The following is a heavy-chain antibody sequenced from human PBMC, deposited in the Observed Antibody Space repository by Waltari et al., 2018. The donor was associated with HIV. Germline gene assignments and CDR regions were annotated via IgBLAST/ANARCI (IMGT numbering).Heavy chain of an antibody. Sequence: QLQLQESGPGLVKPSETLSLTCTVSGGSISSSSYYWGWLRQPPGKGLEWIGSIYYSGSTYYNPSLKSRVTISVDTSKNQFSLKLSSVTAADTAVYYCARDRENYEVDYGMDVWGQGTTVTVSS. CDR3: ARDRENYEVDYGMDV. CDR2: IYYSGST. D-gene: IGHD3-3*01. V-gene: IGHV4-39*07. J-gene: IGHJ6*02. CDR1: GGSISSSSYY.